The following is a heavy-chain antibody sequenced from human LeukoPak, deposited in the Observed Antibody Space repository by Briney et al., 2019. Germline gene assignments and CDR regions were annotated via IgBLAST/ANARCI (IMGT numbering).Heavy chain of an antibody. Sequence: GGSLRLSCAASGFTFSSYEMNWVRQAPGKGLEWVSYISSSGNTIYYADSVKGRFTISRDNAKNSLYLQMNSLRAEDTAVYYCASGSGYDVYYYGMDVWGKGTTVTVSS. J-gene: IGHJ6*04. V-gene: IGHV3-48*03. D-gene: IGHD5-12*01. CDR1: GFTFSSYE. CDR2: ISSSGNTI. CDR3: ASGSGYDVYYYGMDV.